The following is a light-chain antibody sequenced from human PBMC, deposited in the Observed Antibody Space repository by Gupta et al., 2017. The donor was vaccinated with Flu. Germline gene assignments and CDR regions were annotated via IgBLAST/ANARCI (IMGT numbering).Light chain of an antibody. V-gene: IGKV3-15*01. CDR2: GAS. CDR1: QSVSSN. Sequence: EIVMTQSPATLSVSPGERATLSCRASQSVSSNLAWYQQKPGQAPRLLIYGASTRDTGIPARFSGSGFGTELTLTISSRQSEDFAGYYSQQYKNWPPWTFGQGTKVEIK. CDR3: QQYKNWPPWT. J-gene: IGKJ1*01.